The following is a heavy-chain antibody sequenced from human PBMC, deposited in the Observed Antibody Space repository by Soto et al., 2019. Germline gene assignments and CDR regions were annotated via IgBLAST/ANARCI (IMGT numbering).Heavy chain of an antibody. CDR3: AKDDSPSLIVATILYYYYYMDV. Sequence: GGSLRLSCAASGFTFSSYGMHWVRQAPGKGLEWVAVISYDGSNKYYADSVKGRFTISRDNSKNTLYLQMNSLRAEDTAVYYCAKDDSPSLIVATILYYYYYMDVWGKGTTVTVSS. CDR1: GFTFSSYG. CDR2: ISYDGSNK. J-gene: IGHJ6*03. V-gene: IGHV3-30*18. D-gene: IGHD5-12*01.